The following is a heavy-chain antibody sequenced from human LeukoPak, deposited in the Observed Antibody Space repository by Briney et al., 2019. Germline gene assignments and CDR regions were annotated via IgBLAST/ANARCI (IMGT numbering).Heavy chain of an antibody. CDR1: GFTFSSYA. V-gene: IGHV3-30-3*01. D-gene: IGHD6-13*01. Sequence: GGSLRLSCAASGFTFSSYAMHWVRQAPGKGLEWVAVISYDGSNKYYADSVKGRFTISRDNAKNSLYLQMNSLRAEDAAVYYCVRDQAAYWGQGTLVTVSS. CDR3: VRDQAAY. CDR2: ISYDGSNK. J-gene: IGHJ4*02.